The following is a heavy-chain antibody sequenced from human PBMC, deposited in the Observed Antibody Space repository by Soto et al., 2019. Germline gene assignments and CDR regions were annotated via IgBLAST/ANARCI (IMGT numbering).Heavy chain of an antibody. V-gene: IGHV3-23*01. J-gene: IGHJ4*02. CDR2: ISGSGGTT. CDR1: GFTFSSYA. Sequence: GGSLRLSCAASGFTFSSYAMTWVRQAPGKGLEWVSVISGSGGTTNYADSVKGRFTISRDNSKNTLYLQMNSLRAEDTAVYYCAKVESRGGLTSLDYWGQGTLVTVSS. D-gene: IGHD3-16*01. CDR3: AKVESRGGLTSLDY.